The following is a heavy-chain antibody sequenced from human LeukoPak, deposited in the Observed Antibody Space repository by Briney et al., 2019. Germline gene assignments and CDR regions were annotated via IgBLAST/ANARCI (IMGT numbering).Heavy chain of an antibody. CDR1: GGSFSGYH. V-gene: IGHV4-34*01. J-gene: IGHJ4*02. CDR3: ARGPHQHWPLGQF. Sequence: SETLSLTCKVSGGSFSGYHWTWIRQSPGKGLDYIGEINDSGSPVYNPSLKSRVTISVDTSKNEFSMNLTPVTAADTAVYYCARGPHQHWPLGQFWGQGSLVTVSS. CDR2: INDSGSP. D-gene: IGHD2-2*01.